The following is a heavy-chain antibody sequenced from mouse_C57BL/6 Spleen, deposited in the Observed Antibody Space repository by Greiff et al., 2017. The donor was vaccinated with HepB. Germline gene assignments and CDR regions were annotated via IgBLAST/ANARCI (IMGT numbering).Heavy chain of an antibody. J-gene: IGHJ2*01. D-gene: IGHD1-1*01. CDR1: GYTFTNYW. CDR2: IYPGGGYT. Sequence: LVESGAELVRPGTSVKMSCKASGYTFTNYWIGWAKQRPGHGLEWIGDIYPGGGYTNYNEKYKGKATLTADKSSSTASMQFISLTSEDSAIYYCARSPGKSYGDGYWGQGTTLTVSS. CDR3: ARSPGKSYGDGY. V-gene: IGHV1-63*01.